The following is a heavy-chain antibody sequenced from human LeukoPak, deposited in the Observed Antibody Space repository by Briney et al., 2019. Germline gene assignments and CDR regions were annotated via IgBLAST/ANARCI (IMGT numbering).Heavy chain of an antibody. V-gene: IGHV3-30*03. J-gene: IGHJ5*02. Sequence: GGSLRLSCAASGFTFSSYGMHWVRQAPGKGLEWVAVISYDGSNKYYADSVKGRFTISRDNSKNTLYLQMNSLRAEDTAVYYCALIVVVPAANPAIFDPWGQGTLVTVSS. CDR3: ALIVVVPAANPAIFDP. D-gene: IGHD2-2*01. CDR2: ISYDGSNK. CDR1: GFTFSSYG.